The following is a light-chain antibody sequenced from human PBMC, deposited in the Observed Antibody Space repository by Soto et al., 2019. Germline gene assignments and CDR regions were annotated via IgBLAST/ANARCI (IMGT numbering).Light chain of an antibody. CDR2: EVN. V-gene: IGLV2-8*01. CDR3: CSYAGSNNYV. J-gene: IGLJ1*01. Sequence: QSALTQPPSASGSPGQSVTISCTGTGSDVGAYNYVSWYRQYPVKAPKLVIFEVNKRPSGVPDRISGSKSGITASLTVSGLQAEDEADYYCCSYAGSNNYVFGTGTKLTVL. CDR1: GSDVGAYNY.